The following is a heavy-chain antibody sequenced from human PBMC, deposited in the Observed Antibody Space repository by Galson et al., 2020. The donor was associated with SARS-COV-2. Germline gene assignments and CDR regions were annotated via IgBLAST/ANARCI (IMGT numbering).Heavy chain of an antibody. CDR2: ISSSGSTI. D-gene: IGHD3-22*01. CDR1: GFTFSDYT. V-gene: IGHV3-11*01. Sequence: KIGESPKISCAASGFTFSDYTMSWIRQAPGTGLEWVSYISSSGSTIYYADSVKGRFTNSRDNAKNSLYLQMNSLRAEDTAVYYCARGHTSSGYYYFPSWGQGTLVTVSS. CDR3: ARGHTSSGYYYFPS. J-gene: IGHJ5*02.